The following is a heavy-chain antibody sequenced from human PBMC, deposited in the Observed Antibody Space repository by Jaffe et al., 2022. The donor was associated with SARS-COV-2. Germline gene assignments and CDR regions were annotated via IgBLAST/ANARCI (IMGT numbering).Heavy chain of an antibody. J-gene: IGHJ4*02. V-gene: IGHV4-34*01. CDR2: INHTGST. Sequence: QVQLQQWGAGLLKPSETLSLTCAVSGGSFSGSYWAWIRQPPGKGLEWIGEINHTGSTNYNPSLKSRVTISIDTSNNQFSLNLRSVTAADTAVYYCVRDTLGSAYFFYWGQGTLVTVSS. CDR1: GGSFSGSY. D-gene: IGHD5-18*01. CDR3: VRDTLGSAYFFY.